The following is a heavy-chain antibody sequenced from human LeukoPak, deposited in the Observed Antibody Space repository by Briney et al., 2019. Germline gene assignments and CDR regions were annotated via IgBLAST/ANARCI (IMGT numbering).Heavy chain of an antibody. CDR2: INPNSGGT. D-gene: IGHD3-10*01. CDR1: GYTLTGYY. CDR3: ARDLVTMVRGADDLDY. V-gene: IGHV1-2*02. Sequence: AASVKVSCKASGYTLTGYYMHWVRQAPGQGLEWMGWINPNSGGTNYAQKFQGRVTMTRDTSISTAYMELSGLRSDDTAVYYCARDLVTMVRGADDLDYWGQGTLVTVSS. J-gene: IGHJ4*02.